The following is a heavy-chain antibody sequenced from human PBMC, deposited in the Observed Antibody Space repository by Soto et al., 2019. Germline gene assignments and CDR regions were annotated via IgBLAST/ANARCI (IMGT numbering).Heavy chain of an antibody. V-gene: IGHV4-39*01. D-gene: IGHD6-19*01. CDR2: IYYSVST. J-gene: IGHJ4*02. CDR1: GDSISSSGFY. Sequence: QLQLQESGPGLVQPSETLSLTCAVSGDSISSSGFYWGWIRQPPGKGLEWIGRIYYSVSTYYNPSLKSRVTISVDTSKSQFSLKMRSVTAADTAVYYCARRQQWLAGYFDYWGQGTLVTVSS. CDR3: ARRQQWLAGYFDY.